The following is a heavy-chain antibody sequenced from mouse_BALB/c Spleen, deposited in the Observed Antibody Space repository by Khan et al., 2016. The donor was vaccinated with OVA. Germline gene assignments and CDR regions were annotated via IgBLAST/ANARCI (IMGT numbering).Heavy chain of an antibody. CDR3: VREGAYHRADGWFAY. CDR1: GYTFTSYT. D-gene: IGHD2-14*01. V-gene: IGHV1-4*01. CDR2: INPSNYYT. J-gene: IGHJ3*01. Sequence: VELVESGAELARPGASVKMSCKASGYTFTSYTIHWVRQRPGQAPEWVGHINPSNYYTNYNQNFKDKATLIVDKSSSTAYMQLNSLTSEDSAVYYGVREGAYHRADGWFAYWGQGTLVTVSA.